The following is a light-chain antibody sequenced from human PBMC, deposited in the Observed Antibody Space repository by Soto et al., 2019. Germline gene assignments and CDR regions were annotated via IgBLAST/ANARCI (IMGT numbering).Light chain of an antibody. CDR3: QSYDSGLSGSYV. CDR1: SSNIGAGYD. V-gene: IGLV1-40*01. CDR2: GNS. Sequence: QSVRTQPPSVSGAPGQRVTISCTGSSSNIGAGYDVHWYQQLPGTAPKLLIYGNSNRPSGVPDRFSGSKSGTSASLAITGLQAEDEADYYCQSYDSGLSGSYVFGTGTKVTVL. J-gene: IGLJ1*01.